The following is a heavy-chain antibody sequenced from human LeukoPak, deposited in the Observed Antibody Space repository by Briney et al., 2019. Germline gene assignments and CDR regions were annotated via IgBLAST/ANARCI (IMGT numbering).Heavy chain of an antibody. V-gene: IGHV3-23*01. D-gene: IGHD6-13*01. CDR1: GFTFSNYA. CDR2: ISGSGGST. Sequence: GGSLRLSCAASGFTFSNYAMSWVRQAPGKGLEWVSTISGSGGSTYYADSVKGRFTISRDNSKNTLYLQMNSLSAEDTAVYYCAKGSTNSWYIPFYYWGQGTLVTVSS. J-gene: IGHJ4*02. CDR3: AKGSTNSWYIPFYY.